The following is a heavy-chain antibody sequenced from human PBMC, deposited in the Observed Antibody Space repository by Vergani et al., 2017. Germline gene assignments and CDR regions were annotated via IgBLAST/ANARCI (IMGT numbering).Heavy chain of an antibody. D-gene: IGHD3-3*01. Sequence: QVQLQQWGAGLLKPSETLSLTCAVYGGSFSGYYWSWIRQPPGKGLEWFGEINHSGSTNYNPSLKSRVTISVDTSKNQFSLKLSSVTAADTAVYYCARDPLLRFLEWPRGFDPWGQGTLVTVSS. CDR3: ARDPLLRFLEWPRGFDP. CDR1: GGSFSGYY. V-gene: IGHV4-34*01. J-gene: IGHJ5*02. CDR2: INHSGST.